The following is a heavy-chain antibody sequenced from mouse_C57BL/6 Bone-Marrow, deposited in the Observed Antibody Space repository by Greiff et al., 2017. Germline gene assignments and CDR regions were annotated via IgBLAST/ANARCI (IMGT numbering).Heavy chain of an antibody. Sequence: VQLQQSGPELVKPGASVKISCKASGYTFTDYYMNWVKQSHGKSLEWIGDINPNNGGTSYNQKFKGKATLTVDKSSSTAYMVLRSLTSEDSAVYSCARVDYVYDEAYWGQGTLVTVSA. CDR1: GYTFTDYY. J-gene: IGHJ3*01. CDR2: INPNNGGT. D-gene: IGHD2-2*01. V-gene: IGHV1-26*01. CDR3: ARVDYVYDEAY.